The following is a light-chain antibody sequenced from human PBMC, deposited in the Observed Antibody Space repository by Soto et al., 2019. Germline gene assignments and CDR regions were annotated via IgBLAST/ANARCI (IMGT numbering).Light chain of an antibody. Sequence: DIQMTQSPSSLSLSVGDRVTIACQASQDIRNYLSWYQQKPGKAPKLLIYDASNLQTGVPSRFSGSGSGTYFTFTISSLQPEDIATYFCQQYVNLPLTFGGGTKVDIK. CDR1: QDIRNY. V-gene: IGKV1-33*01. J-gene: IGKJ4*01. CDR3: QQYVNLPLT. CDR2: DAS.